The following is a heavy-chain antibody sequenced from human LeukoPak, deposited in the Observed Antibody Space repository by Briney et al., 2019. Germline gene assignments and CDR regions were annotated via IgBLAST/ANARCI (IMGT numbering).Heavy chain of an antibody. CDR2: IILIFGTA. J-gene: IGHJ5*02. CDR3: ARNAAAAGLNWFDP. D-gene: IGHD6-13*01. CDR1: GGTFSSYA. Sequence: SVKVSRKASGGTFSSYAISWVRQAPGQGLEWMGGIILIFGTANYAQKFQGRVTITTDESTSTAYMELSSLRSEDTAVYYCARNAAAAGLNWFDPWGQGTLVTVSS. V-gene: IGHV1-69*05.